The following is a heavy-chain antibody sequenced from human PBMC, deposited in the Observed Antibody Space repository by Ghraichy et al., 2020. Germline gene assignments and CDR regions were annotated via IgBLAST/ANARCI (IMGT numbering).Heavy chain of an antibody. CDR3: ARGRMVRGVNTNNWFDP. J-gene: IGHJ5*02. CDR1: GGSFSGYY. V-gene: IGHV4-34*01. Sequence: SETLSLTCAVYGGSFSGYYWSWIRQPPGKGLEWIGEINHSGSTNYNPSLKSRVTISVDTSKNQFSLKLSSVTAADTAVYYCARGRMVRGVNTNNWFDPWGQGTLVTVSS. CDR2: INHSGST. D-gene: IGHD3-10*01.